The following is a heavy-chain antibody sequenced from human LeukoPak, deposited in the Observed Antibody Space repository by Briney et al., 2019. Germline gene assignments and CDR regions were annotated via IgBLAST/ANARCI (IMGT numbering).Heavy chain of an antibody. CDR1: GFTFSDSA. Sequence: PGGSLRLSCAASGFTFSDSAIHWVRQASGKGLEWVGRIRDKGYGHATAYAASVKGRFTLSRDDSRNTAYLQMDSLKTEDTALYYCTTPNEGNWFDPWGQGILVTVSS. D-gene: IGHD2-8*01. V-gene: IGHV3-73*01. CDR2: IRDKGYGHAT. CDR3: TTPNEGNWFDP. J-gene: IGHJ5*02.